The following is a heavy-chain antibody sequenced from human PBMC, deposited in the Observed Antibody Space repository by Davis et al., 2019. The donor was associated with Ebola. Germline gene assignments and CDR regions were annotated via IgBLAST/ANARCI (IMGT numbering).Heavy chain of an antibody. CDR3: AKDIGVSHWYFDL. CDR2: ISGSGGST. Sequence: GESLKISCAASGFTFSSYAMSWVRQAPGKGPEWVSAISGSGGSTYYADSVKGRFTISRDNSKNTLYLQMNSLRAEDTAVYYCAKDIGVSHWYFDLWGRGTLVTVSS. D-gene: IGHD3-16*01. CDR1: GFTFSSYA. J-gene: IGHJ2*01. V-gene: IGHV3-23*01.